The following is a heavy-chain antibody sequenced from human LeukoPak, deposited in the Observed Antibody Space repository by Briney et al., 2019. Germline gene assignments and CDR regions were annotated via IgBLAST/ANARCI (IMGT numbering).Heavy chain of an antibody. J-gene: IGHJ6*03. CDR2: ISISSSSI. Sequence: GGSLRLSCAASGFSFSSYTMNWVRQAPGKGLEWVSSISISSSSIYYADSVKGRFTISRDNAKNSLYLQMNSLRAEDTAVYFCARPTWTNYMDVWGKGTAVTISS. D-gene: IGHD3/OR15-3a*01. V-gene: IGHV3-21*01. CDR3: ARPTWTNYMDV. CDR1: GFSFSSYT.